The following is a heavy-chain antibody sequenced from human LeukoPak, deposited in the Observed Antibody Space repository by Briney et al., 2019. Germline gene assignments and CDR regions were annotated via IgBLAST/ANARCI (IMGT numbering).Heavy chain of an antibody. CDR1: GFTFSSYH. CDR2: ISYDGSNQ. V-gene: IGHV3-30*04. D-gene: IGHD3-16*01. J-gene: IGHJ3*02. Sequence: GGSLRLSCAASGFTFSSYHMHWVRQAPGKGLEWVACISYDGSNQFYADSVKGRFTISRDNAKNTLYLQMNSLRTEDSAVYYCARVGAVGGVFRAFDIWGQGTMVTVSS. CDR3: ARVGAVGGVFRAFDI.